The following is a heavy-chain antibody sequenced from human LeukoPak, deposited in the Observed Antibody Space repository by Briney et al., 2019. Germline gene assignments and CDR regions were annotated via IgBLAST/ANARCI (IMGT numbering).Heavy chain of an antibody. CDR1: GFTFSSYA. V-gene: IGHV3-33*06. Sequence: PGGSLRLSCAASGFTFSSYAMHWVRQAPGKGLEWVAVIWYDGSNKYYADSVKGRFTISRDNSKNTLYLQMNSLRAEDTAVYYCAKESTYYYDSSGYYLDYWGQGTLVTVSS. CDR2: IWYDGSNK. J-gene: IGHJ4*02. D-gene: IGHD3-22*01. CDR3: AKESTYYYDSSGYYLDY.